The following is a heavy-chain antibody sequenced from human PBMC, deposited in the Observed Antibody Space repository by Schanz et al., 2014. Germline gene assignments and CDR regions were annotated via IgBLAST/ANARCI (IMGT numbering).Heavy chain of an antibody. CDR2: ISGSGDDT. J-gene: IGHJ3*02. CDR3: ARDMLRRYGALEI. CDR1: GFAFSAYS. Sequence: EVQLVESGGGLVKPGGSLRLSCAASGFAFSAYSMNWVRQAPGKGLEWVSVISGSGDDTYYADSVKGRFTISRDNAKNSLFLQMNSLRADDTAVYYCARDMLRRYGALEIWGRGTMVTVSS. V-gene: IGHV3-21*06. D-gene: IGHD2-8*01.